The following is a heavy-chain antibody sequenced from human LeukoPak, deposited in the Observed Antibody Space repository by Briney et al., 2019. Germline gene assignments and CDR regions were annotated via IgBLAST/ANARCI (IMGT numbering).Heavy chain of an antibody. CDR3: AKPRSIVVERFDY. J-gene: IGHJ4*02. D-gene: IGHD2-21*01. V-gene: IGHV3-23*01. CDR2: ISGSGGST. CDR1: GFTFSSYA. Sequence: KPGGSLRLSCAASGFTFSSYAMSWVRQAPGKGLEWVSAISGSGGSTYYADSVKGRFTISRDNSKNTLYLQMNSLRAEDTAVYYCAKPRSIVVERFDYWGQGTLVTVSS.